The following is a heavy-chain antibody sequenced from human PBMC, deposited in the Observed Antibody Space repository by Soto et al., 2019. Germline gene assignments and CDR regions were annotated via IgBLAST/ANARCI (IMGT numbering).Heavy chain of an antibody. V-gene: IGHV4-59*08. CDR3: ARQGFGPLHGLVDV. J-gene: IGHJ6*02. Sequence: QVQLQESGPGLVKPSETLSLSCTVSGGSINSYYWRWIRQSPGKRMEWIGYVHHSWGSSYNPSLQSRVAISLDPSKSQFSLKVTSVTATDTAVYYCARQGFGPLHGLVDVWGQGTTVTVSS. CDR1: GGSINSYY. CDR2: VHHSWGS. D-gene: IGHD3-10*01.